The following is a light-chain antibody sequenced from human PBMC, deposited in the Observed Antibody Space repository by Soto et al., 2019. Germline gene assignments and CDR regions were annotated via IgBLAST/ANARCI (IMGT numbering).Light chain of an antibody. CDR2: GVS. J-gene: IGLJ1*01. V-gene: IGLV2-14*01. CDR3: ISYTTSVTYV. CDR1: SSDVGGYNY. Sequence: QSVPAQPASVSGSPGQSITISCTGTSSDVGGYNYVSWYQQHPGKAPKLMISGVSNRPSGVSNRFSGSKSGNTASLTISGLQTEDEADYYCISYTTSVTYVFGTGTKVTVL.